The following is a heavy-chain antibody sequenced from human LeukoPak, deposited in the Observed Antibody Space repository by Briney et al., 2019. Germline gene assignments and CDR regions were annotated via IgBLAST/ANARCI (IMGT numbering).Heavy chain of an antibody. Sequence: GGSLRLSCATSGFSFSFYGIQWVRQAPGKGLEWVAVIWNDGSQKYYGDSVKGRFTISKDNSRKTVNLQMDSLRAEDTAIYYCTRWGAGGLTLDYWGQGVLVTVSS. D-gene: IGHD3-16*01. V-gene: IGHV3-33*01. CDR2: IWNDGSQK. J-gene: IGHJ4*02. CDR1: GFSFSFYG. CDR3: TRWGAGGLTLDY.